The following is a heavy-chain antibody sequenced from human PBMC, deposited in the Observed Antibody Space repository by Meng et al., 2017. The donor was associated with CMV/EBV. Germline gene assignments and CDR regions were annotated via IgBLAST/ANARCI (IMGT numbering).Heavy chain of an antibody. J-gene: IGHJ3*02. CDR2: MNPNSGNT. CDR1: GFTFSSYW. Sequence: GESLKISCAASGFTFSSYWMSWVRQAPGKGLEWMGWMNPNSGNTGYAQKFQGRVTMTRNTSISTAYMELSSLRSEDTAVYYCARSRSGPPLHDAFDIWGQGTVVTVSS. CDR3: ARSRSGPPLHDAFDI. D-gene: IGHD2-15*01. V-gene: IGHV1-8*02.